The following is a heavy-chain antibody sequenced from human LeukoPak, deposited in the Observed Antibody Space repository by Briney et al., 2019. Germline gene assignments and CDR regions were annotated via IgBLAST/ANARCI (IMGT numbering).Heavy chain of an antibody. CDR2: INPDNGNA. D-gene: IGHD2-2*01. CDR3: ARGYCSSTSCLPGY. CDR1: GYPFISYV. Sequence: ASVKVSCKASGYPFISYVIHWVRQAPGQRLEWMGWINPDNGNAEYSQKFQGRVTITRDTSASTAYMELSSLRSEDTAVYYCARGYCSSTSCLPGYWGQGTLVTVSS. V-gene: IGHV1-3*01. J-gene: IGHJ4*02.